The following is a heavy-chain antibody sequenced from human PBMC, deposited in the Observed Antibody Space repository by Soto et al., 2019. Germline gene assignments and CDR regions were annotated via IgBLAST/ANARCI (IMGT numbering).Heavy chain of an antibody. D-gene: IGHD2-21*02. V-gene: IGHV1-46*01. Sequence: ASVKVSCKASEYTFTNFYIHWVRQAPGQGLEWMGRINPGVGSTTYAQRFQDRVTMTRDTSTSTVYMELSSLRSEDRAMYYCARLWCGGHYYFAYWGPGTLVTVSS. CDR2: INPGVGST. CDR1: EYTFTNFY. CDR3: ARLWCGGHYYFAY. J-gene: IGHJ4*02.